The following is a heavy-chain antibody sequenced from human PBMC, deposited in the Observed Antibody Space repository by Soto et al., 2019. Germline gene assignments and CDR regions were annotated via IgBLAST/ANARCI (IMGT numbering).Heavy chain of an antibody. V-gene: IGHV2-5*02. Sequence: QITLKESGPTLVTPTQTLTLTCTFSGFSLSTSGVGVGWIRQPPGKALEWLGIIYWDDDKRYSPSLKSRLTFSKYPSENPAVLTWTNMDPVDTATYYSAHRPTDMLYFDYWGQGTLVTVSS. D-gene: IGHD3-9*01. CDR3: AHRPTDMLYFDY. CDR2: IYWDDDK. CDR1: GFSLSTSGVG. J-gene: IGHJ4*02.